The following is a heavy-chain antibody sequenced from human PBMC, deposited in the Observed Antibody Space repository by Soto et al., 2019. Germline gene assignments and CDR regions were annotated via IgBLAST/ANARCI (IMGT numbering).Heavy chain of an antibody. CDR2: MNPNSGNT. J-gene: IGHJ3*02. Sequence: ASVKVSCKASGYTSTSYDINWVRQATGQGLEWMGWMNPNSGNTGYAQKFQGRVTMTRNTSISTAYMELSSLRSEDTAVYYCARNYCSGGSCSTGAFDIWGQGTMVTVSS. CDR3: ARNYCSGGSCSTGAFDI. D-gene: IGHD2-15*01. V-gene: IGHV1-8*01. CDR1: GYTSTSYD.